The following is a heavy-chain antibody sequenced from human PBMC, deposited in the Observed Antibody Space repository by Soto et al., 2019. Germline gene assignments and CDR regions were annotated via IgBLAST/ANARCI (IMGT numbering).Heavy chain of an antibody. Sequence: SETLSLTCTVSGGSISSGGYYWSWIRHHPGKGLEWIGYIYYSGSTYYNPSLKSRVTISVDTSKNQFSLKLSSVTAADTAVYYCASYKFSTAPGFDYWGQGTLVTVSS. V-gene: IGHV4-31*03. CDR2: IYYSGST. J-gene: IGHJ4*02. CDR1: GGSISSGGYY. D-gene: IGHD3-10*01. CDR3: ASYKFSTAPGFDY.